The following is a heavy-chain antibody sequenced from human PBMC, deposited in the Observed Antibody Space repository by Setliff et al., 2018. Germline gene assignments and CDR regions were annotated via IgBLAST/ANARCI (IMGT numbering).Heavy chain of an antibody. CDR2: IYYSGPT. V-gene: IGHV4-39*01. J-gene: IGHJ5*01. CDR1: GGSITSRSYY. D-gene: IGHD3-3*01. CDR3: VKPTWAGEVSSPFAFWFES. Sequence: PSETLSLTCSVSGGSITSRSYYWGWIRQSPGKGLEGLGTIYYSGPTYYNSSLRSRVSISRATSKNEFSLRLSSLTAADTAVYYCVKPTWAGEVSSPFAFWFESWGQGTLVTVSS.